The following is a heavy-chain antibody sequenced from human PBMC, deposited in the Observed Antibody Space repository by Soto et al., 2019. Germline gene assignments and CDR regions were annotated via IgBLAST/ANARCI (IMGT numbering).Heavy chain of an antibody. CDR2: IIPILGIA. Sequence: ASVKVSCKASGGTFSSYAISWVRQAPGQGLEWMGGIIPILGIANYAQKFQGRVTITADKSTSTAYMELSSLRSEDTAVYYCARVQAGYCGGDCDHYYYYGMDVWGQGTTVIVSS. V-gene: IGHV1-69*10. CDR1: GGTFSSYA. CDR3: ARVQAGYCGGDCDHYYYYGMDV. J-gene: IGHJ6*02. D-gene: IGHD2-21*02.